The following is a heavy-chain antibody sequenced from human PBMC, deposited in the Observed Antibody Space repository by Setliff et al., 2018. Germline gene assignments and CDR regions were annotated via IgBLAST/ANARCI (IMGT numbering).Heavy chain of an antibody. J-gene: IGHJ4*02. Sequence: KPSETLSLTCTVSGGSISSGSYYWSWIRQPAGKGLEWIGRIYTSGSTNYNPSLKSRVTISVDMSKNQFSLKLSSVTAADTAVYYCARGPVMIVATGYFDYWGQGTLVTVSS. CDR3: ARGPVMIVATGYFDY. D-gene: IGHD3-22*01. CDR1: GGSISSGSYY. CDR2: IYTSGST. V-gene: IGHV4-61*02.